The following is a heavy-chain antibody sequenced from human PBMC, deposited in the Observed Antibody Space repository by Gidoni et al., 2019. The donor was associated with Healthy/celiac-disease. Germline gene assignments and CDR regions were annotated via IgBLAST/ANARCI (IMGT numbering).Heavy chain of an antibody. V-gene: IGHV5-51*01. CDR1: GSTFTSYW. CDR3: ARHIRVGATLFDY. D-gene: IGHD1-26*01. Sequence: EVQLVQSGAEAKKPGESLKISCQGSGSTFTSYWIGWARQMPGKGLEWMGIIYPGDSDTRYSPSFQGQVTISADKSISTAYLQWSSLKASDTAMYYCARHIRVGATLFDYWGQGTLVAVSS. CDR2: IYPGDSDT. J-gene: IGHJ4*02.